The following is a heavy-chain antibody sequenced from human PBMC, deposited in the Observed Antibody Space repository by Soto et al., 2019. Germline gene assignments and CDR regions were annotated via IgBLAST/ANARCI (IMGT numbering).Heavy chain of an antibody. CDR3: ARSSGGSGKLWNYYGMDV. CDR2: ISSGSSYI. J-gene: IGHJ6*02. CDR1: GFTLSSFT. Sequence: PGGSLRLSSAVSGFTLSSFTMNWVRQAPGKGLEWVSSISSGSSYIYYADSVKGRFTISRDNAKNSLYLQMNSLRAEDTAVYYCARSSGGSGKLWNYYGMDVWGQGTTVTVSS. D-gene: IGHD3-10*01. V-gene: IGHV3-21*06.